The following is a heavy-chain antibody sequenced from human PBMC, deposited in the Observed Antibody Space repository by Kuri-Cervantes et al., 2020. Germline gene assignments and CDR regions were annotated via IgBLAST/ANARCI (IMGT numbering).Heavy chain of an antibody. CDR2: ISLTGNTA. Sequence: ETLSLTCAASGFTFSSYAMNWVRQAPGKGLEWVSGISLTGNTAYYADSVRGRFTISRDNSQSTLYLQMNSLRAEDTAVYYCAKSSRSYNWGFFDFWGQGTLVTVSS. D-gene: IGHD1-26*01. CDR3: AKSSRSYNWGFFDF. J-gene: IGHJ4*02. CDR1: GFTFSSYA. V-gene: IGHV3-23*01.